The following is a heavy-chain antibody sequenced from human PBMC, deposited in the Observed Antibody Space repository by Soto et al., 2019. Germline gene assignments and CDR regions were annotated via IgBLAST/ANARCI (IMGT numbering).Heavy chain of an antibody. V-gene: IGHV3-30*02. Sequence: GGSLRLSCVASGFTFCSCGMHWVRQAPGKGLEWVAFIRSDGTDNSYSDSLKGRITISRDNSRNTLYLQMNTLSAEDTAVYYCARGHYLYSSNHILDLWGEGSLVTVSS. CDR3: ARGHYLYSSNHILDL. CDR2: IRSDGTDN. CDR1: GFTFCSCG. D-gene: IGHD6-13*01. J-gene: IGHJ4*02.